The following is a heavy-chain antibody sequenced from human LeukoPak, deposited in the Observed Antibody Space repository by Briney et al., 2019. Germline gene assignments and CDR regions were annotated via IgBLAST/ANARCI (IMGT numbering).Heavy chain of an antibody. Sequence: GGSLRLSCAASGFTFDDYAMHWVRQAPGKGLEWVSGISWNSGSIGYADSVKGRFTISRDNAKNSLYLQMNSLRAEDTAVYYCARGYYDSSGYYFDYWGQGTLVTVSS. CDR2: ISWNSGSI. CDR1: GFTFDDYA. V-gene: IGHV3-9*01. D-gene: IGHD3-22*01. J-gene: IGHJ4*02. CDR3: ARGYYDSSGYYFDY.